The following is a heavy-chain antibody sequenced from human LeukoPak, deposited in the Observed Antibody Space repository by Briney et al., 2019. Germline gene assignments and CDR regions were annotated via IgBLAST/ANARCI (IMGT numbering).Heavy chain of an antibody. V-gene: IGHV3-23*01. CDR2: ISNSGVSS. J-gene: IGHJ4*02. Sequence: PGGTLRLSCAASGFTFSSYGMSWVRQVPGKGLEWVSGISNSGVSSFYAGSVKGRFTISRDNSKNTLYLQMNSLRGEDTAVYYCARDDNGSSGYPDYWGQGTLVTVSS. D-gene: IGHD3-22*01. CDR3: ARDDNGSSGYPDY. CDR1: GFTFSSYG.